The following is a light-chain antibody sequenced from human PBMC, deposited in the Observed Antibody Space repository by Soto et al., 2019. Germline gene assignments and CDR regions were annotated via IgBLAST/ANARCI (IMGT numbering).Light chain of an antibody. CDR2: DVS. V-gene: IGLV2-11*01. J-gene: IGLJ1*01. CDR1: SSDVGGYNY. Sequence: QSALTQPRSVSGSPGQSVTISCTGTSSDVGGYNYVSWYQQHPGKAPKLMIYDVSKRPSGDPDRFSGSKSGNTASLTISGLQAEDEAYYYCCSYAGSYSYVFGTGTKLTVL. CDR3: CSYAGSYSYV.